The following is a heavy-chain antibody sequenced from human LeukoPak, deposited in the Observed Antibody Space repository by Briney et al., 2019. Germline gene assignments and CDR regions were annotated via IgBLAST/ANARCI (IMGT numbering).Heavy chain of an antibody. V-gene: IGHV3-66*02. J-gene: IGHJ4*02. CDR2: IYNGDGA. D-gene: IGHD3-10*01. Sequence: GVSVRLSCAASGFTVNTNYRGWVRQAPGKELVWVSVIYNGDGAYEEDSVKDRFTIFRDTSKNTLYLQINSLIHEDTAVDYCARGSSLASATRGFEYWGQGTLVTVSS. CDR3: ARGSSLASATRGFEY. CDR1: GFTVNTNY.